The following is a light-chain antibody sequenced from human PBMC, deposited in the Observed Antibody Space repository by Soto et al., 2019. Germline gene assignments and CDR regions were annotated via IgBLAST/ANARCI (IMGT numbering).Light chain of an antibody. V-gene: IGLV2-14*01. CDR3: SSYTGSTTLHYV. Sequence: QSALTQPSSLSGSPGQSITISCTGTSSDVGGYNYVSWYQQHPGKAPKLLIYDVSNRPSGASNRFSGSKSGNTASLTISGLQAEDEADYYCSSYTGSTTLHYVFGTGTKLTVL. J-gene: IGLJ1*01. CDR1: SSDVGGYNY. CDR2: DVS.